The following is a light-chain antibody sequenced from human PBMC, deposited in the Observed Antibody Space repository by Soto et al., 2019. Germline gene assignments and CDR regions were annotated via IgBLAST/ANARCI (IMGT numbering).Light chain of an antibody. CDR3: QKYHGWPWT. CDR2: GAS. Sequence: EIVMTQSPATLSVSPGERAALSCRASQSVSSYLAWYQQKPGQAPRLLIHGASTMASGVPARFSGGGSGTEFTLTITGLQSEDFAIYYCQKYHGWPWTFGQGTKVDIK. J-gene: IGKJ1*01. CDR1: QSVSSY. V-gene: IGKV3-15*01.